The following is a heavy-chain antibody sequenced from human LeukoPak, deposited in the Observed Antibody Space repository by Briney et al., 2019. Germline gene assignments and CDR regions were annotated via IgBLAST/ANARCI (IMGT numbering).Heavy chain of an antibody. Sequence: PPGGSLRLSCAASGFTFDDYAMHWVRQAPGKGLEWVSGISWNSGSIGYADSVKGRFTISRDNAKNSLYLQMNSLRAEDMALYYRAKSSSGQLWLYNWFDPWGQGTLVTVSS. CDR1: GFTFDDYA. J-gene: IGHJ5*02. CDR3: AKSSSGQLWLYNWFDP. V-gene: IGHV3-9*03. CDR2: ISWNSGSI. D-gene: IGHD5-18*01.